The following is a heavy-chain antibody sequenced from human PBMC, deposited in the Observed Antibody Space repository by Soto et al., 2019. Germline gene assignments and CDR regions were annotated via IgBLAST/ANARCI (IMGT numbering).Heavy chain of an antibody. CDR1: GGSFSGYY. CDR3: ARVPRGYYYGSGSYYKLDV. Sequence: SETLSLTCAVYGGSFSGYYWIWIRQPPGKGLEWIEEINHSGSTNYNPSLKSRVTISVDTSKNQFSLKLSSVTAADTAVYYCARVPRGYYYGSGSYYKLDVWGQGTTVTVSS. J-gene: IGHJ6*02. D-gene: IGHD3-10*01. CDR2: INHSGST. V-gene: IGHV4-34*01.